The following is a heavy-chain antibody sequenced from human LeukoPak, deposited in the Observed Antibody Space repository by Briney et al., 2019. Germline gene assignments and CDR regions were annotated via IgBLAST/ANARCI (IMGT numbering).Heavy chain of an antibody. CDR1: GYSIRNGDY. J-gene: IGHJ4*02. Sequence: ASETLSLTCVVSGYSIRNGDYWGWIRQSPGKGLEWIASMYNSVSIHYNPSLESRVTILVDTSKNEFSLKMRSVTAADTAVYYCARNSSSGFFDYWGQGTLATVSS. V-gene: IGHV4-38-2*01. CDR2: MYNSVSI. D-gene: IGHD6-6*01. CDR3: ARNSSSGFFDY.